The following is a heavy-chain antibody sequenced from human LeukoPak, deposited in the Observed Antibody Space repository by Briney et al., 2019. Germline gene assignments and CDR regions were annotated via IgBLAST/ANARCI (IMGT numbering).Heavy chain of an antibody. CDR2: INGATGNT. CDR1: GYTFTIHA. D-gene: IGHD2/OR15-2a*01. V-gene: IGHV1-3*01. Sequence: GTSVKVSCKASGYTFTIHALHWVRQAPGERLEWMAWINGATGNTEYSQKFQARVTITRDPSASTAYMELSSLRSEDTAVYSCARFIIIVPNTSYYYYYMDVWGQGTTVTVSS. CDR3: ARFIIIVPNTSYYYYYMDV. J-gene: IGHJ6*02.